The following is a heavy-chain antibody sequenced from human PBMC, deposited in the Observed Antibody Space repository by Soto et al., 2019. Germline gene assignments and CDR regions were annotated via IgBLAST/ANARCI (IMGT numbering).Heavy chain of an antibody. J-gene: IGHJ4*02. CDR2: IYYSGST. Sequence: SETLSLTCTVSGGSISSGDYYRSWIRQPPGKGLEWIGYIYYSGSTYYNPSLKSRVTISVDTSKNQFSLKLSSVTAADTAVYYCARGVMSYGDPITIDYWGQGTLVTVSS. D-gene: IGHD5-18*01. CDR3: ARGVMSYGDPITIDY. CDR1: GGSISSGDYY. V-gene: IGHV4-30-4*01.